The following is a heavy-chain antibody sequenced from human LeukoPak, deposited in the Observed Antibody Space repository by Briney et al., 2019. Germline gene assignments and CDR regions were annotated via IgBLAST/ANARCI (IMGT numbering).Heavy chain of an antibody. CDR3: ARVTRDGYNSQAFDI. D-gene: IGHD5-24*01. Sequence: GGSLRLSCAATGFTFSRYWMSWVRQAPGKGLEWVASINQDESAKFYVDSVKGRFTISRDNAKNSLYLQMNSLRAEDTAVYYCARVTRDGYNSQAFDIWGQGTMVTVSS. V-gene: IGHV3-7*01. CDR2: INQDESAK. CDR1: GFTFSRYW. J-gene: IGHJ3*02.